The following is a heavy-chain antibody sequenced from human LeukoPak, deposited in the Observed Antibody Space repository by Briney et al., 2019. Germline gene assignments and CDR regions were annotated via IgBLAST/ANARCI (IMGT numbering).Heavy chain of an antibody. V-gene: IGHV4-34*01. CDR1: GGSFSGYY. J-gene: IGHJ6*03. D-gene: IGHD3-3*01. Sequence: PSETLSLTCAVYGGSFSGYYWSWIRQPPGKGLEWIGEINHSGSTNYNPSLKSRVTISVDTSKNQFSLKLSSVTAADTAVYYCARGSPWYYDFWSGYRPDYMDVWGKGTTVTVSS. CDR2: INHSGST. CDR3: ARGSPWYYDFWSGYRPDYMDV.